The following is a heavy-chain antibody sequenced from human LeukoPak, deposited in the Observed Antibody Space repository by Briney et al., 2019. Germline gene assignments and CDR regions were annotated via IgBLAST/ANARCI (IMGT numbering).Heavy chain of an antibody. CDR2: MNPNSGNT. D-gene: IGHD3-3*01. V-gene: IGHV1-8*01. Sequence: ASVKVSCKASGYTFTSYDINWVRQATGQGLEWMGWMNPNSGNTGYAQKFQGRVTITADESTSTAYMELSSLRSEDTAVYYCASSSLRFGSWFDPWGQGTLVTVSS. CDR1: GYTFTSYD. J-gene: IGHJ5*02. CDR3: ASSSLRFGSWFDP.